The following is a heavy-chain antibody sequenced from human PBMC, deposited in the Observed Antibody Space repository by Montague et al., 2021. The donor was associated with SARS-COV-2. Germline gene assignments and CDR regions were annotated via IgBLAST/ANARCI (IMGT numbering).Heavy chain of an antibody. CDR2: IYYSGST. CDR1: GGSISSSTHY. Sequence: SQTLSLTCTVSGGSISSSTHYWGWIRQPPGKGLEWIGSIYYSGSTYYNPSLKSRVTISVDTSKNQSSLKLSSVTAADTAVYYCARHGWGWLRLLRPFDYWGQGTLVTVSS. V-gene: IGHV4-39*01. J-gene: IGHJ4*02. D-gene: IGHD5-12*01. CDR3: ARHGWGWLRLLRPFDY.